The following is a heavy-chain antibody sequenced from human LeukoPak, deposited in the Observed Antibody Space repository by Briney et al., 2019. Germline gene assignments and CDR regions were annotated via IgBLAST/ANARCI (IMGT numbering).Heavy chain of an antibody. V-gene: IGHV3-73*01. J-gene: IGHJ6*02. CDR3: ANGRSAMAPNENYGMDV. CDR2: ITSKRDNYAT. D-gene: IGHD5-18*01. Sequence: GGSLRLSCAASGFTFSNAWMSWVRQAPGKGLEWVGHITSKRDNYATVYAASVEGRFTISRDDSKSTTYLQMNSLKTEDTAVYYCANGRSAMAPNENYGMDVWGQGTTVTVSS. CDR1: GFTFSNAW.